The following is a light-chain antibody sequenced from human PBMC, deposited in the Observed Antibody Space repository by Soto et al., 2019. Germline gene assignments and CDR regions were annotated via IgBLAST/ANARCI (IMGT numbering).Light chain of an antibody. CDR3: CSYAGSSTYV. V-gene: IGLV2-23*01. CDR1: SSDVGSYNF. J-gene: IGLJ1*01. CDR2: EGD. Sequence: SVLTQPASVSGFPGQSITISCTGTSSDVGSYNFVSWYQQHPGKAPKLMIYEGDKRPSGVSDRFSGSKSGNTASLTISGLQSEDEADYYCCSYAGSSTYVFGTGPKAPS.